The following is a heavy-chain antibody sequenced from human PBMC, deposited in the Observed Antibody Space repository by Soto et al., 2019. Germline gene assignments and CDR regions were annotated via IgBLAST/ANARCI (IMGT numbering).Heavy chain of an antibody. Sequence: EVQLVESGGALVQPGGSLRLSCAASGFTFSAYSMNWVRQAPGKGLEWVSFIGSTGSVTHYADSVMGRSTISRDNARNSLYLQMNSLRAEDTAVYHCARARSASGPAYAFDIWGQGTMVAVSS. V-gene: IGHV3-48*04. CDR3: ARARSASGPAYAFDI. CDR2: IGSTGSVT. J-gene: IGHJ3*02. CDR1: GFTFSAYS.